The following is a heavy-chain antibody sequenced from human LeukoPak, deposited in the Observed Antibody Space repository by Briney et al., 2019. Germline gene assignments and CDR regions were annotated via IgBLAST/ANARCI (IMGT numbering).Heavy chain of an antibody. D-gene: IGHD2-15*01. Sequence: ASVKVSCKVPGYTLTELSMHWVRQAPGKGLEWMGGFDPEDGETIYAQKFQGRVTMTEDTSTDTAFIELSSLGSEDTPVFFCAKEYCSGGRCPPKYAFNIGGQGTMVTVSS. CDR2: FDPEDGET. V-gene: IGHV1-24*01. CDR3: AKEYCSGGRCPPKYAFNI. CDR1: GYTLTELS. J-gene: IGHJ3*02.